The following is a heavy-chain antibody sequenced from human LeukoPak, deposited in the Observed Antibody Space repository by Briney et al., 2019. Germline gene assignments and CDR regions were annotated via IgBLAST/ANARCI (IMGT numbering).Heavy chain of an antibody. CDR2: ISSSSSYI. CDR1: GFTFSTYW. Sequence: GGSLRLSCAASGFTFSTYWMHWVRQAPGKGLEWVSSISSSSSYIYYADSVKGRFTISRDNAKNSLYLQMNSLRAEDTAVYYCARDRDYYDSSGYYYDRGDYFDYWGQGTLVTVSS. D-gene: IGHD3-22*01. CDR3: ARDRDYYDSSGYYYDRGDYFDY. V-gene: IGHV3-21*01. J-gene: IGHJ4*02.